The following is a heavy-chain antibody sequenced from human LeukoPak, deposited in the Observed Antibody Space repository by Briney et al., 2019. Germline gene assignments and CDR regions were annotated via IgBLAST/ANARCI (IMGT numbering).Heavy chain of an antibody. J-gene: IGHJ4*02. V-gene: IGHV1-8*02. CDR1: GYTFTSYG. D-gene: IGHD2/OR15-2a*01. Sequence: ASVKVSCKASGYTFTSYGISWVRQAPGQGLEWMGWMNPNSGNTGYAQKFQGRVTMTRNTSISTAYMELSSLRSEDTAVYYCARGLDAVIDYWGQGTLVTVSS. CDR2: MNPNSGNT. CDR3: ARGLDAVIDY.